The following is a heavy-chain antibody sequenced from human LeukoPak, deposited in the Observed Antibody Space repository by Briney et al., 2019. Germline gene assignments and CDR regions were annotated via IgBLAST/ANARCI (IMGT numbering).Heavy chain of an antibody. CDR2: ISWNSGTI. J-gene: IGHJ4*02. Sequence: PGRSLRLSCAASGFTFDDYAMHWVRQAPGKGLEWVSGISWNSGTIGYADSVKGRFTISRDNAKNSLFLEMNSLRAEDTAVYYCARETRGYSYGYRYYFDYWGQGTLVTVSS. V-gene: IGHV3-9*01. CDR3: ARETRGYSYGYRYYFDY. CDR1: GFTFDDYA. D-gene: IGHD5-18*01.